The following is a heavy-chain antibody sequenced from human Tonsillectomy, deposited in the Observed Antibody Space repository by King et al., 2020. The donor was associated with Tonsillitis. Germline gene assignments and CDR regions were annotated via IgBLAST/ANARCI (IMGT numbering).Heavy chain of an antibody. D-gene: IGHD3-3*01. CDR2: ISGGGSGT. V-gene: IGHV3-23*04. Sequence: VQLVESGGGLVQPGGSLRLSCAASGFIFSSYAKSWVRQAPGKGLEWVSAISGGGSGTYYADSVKGRFTISRDNSKNTLYLQMNSLRAEDTAVYYCAKDRDTYYDFWSGYSDFDYWGQGTLVPVSS. CDR1: GFIFSSYA. J-gene: IGHJ4*02. CDR3: AKDRDTYYDFWSGYSDFDY.